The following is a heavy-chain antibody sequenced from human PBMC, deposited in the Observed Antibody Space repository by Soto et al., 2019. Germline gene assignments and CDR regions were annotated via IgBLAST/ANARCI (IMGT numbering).Heavy chain of an antibody. CDR1: GFTFSNYG. D-gene: IGHD6-6*01. CDR3: AKASSSSPFDY. CDR2: ISYDGSNK. V-gene: IGHV3-30*18. J-gene: IGHJ4*02. Sequence: QVQLVESGGGVVQPGRSLRLSCAASGFTFSNYGMPWVRQAPGKGLEWVAVISYDGSNKYYADSVKGRFTISRDNSKNSVYLQMNSLSAEDMAVYYCAKASSSSPFDYWGQGTLVTVSS.